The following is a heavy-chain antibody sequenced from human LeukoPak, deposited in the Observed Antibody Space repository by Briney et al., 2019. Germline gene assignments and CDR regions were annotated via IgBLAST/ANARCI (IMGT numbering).Heavy chain of an antibody. CDR1: GYSISSGYY. D-gene: IGHD6-19*01. CDR2: IYHSGGT. J-gene: IGHJ4*02. CDR3: ARRGAPGAGTGLDY. Sequence: PSETLSLTCAVSGYSISSGYYWGWIRQPPGKGLEWIGSIYHSGGTYYNPSLKSRVTISVDTSKNQFSLKLSSVTAADTAVYYCARRGAPGAGTGLDYWGQGTLVTVSS. V-gene: IGHV4-38-2*01.